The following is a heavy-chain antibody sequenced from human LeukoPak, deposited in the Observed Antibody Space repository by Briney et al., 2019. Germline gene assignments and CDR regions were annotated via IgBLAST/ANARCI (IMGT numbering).Heavy chain of an antibody. Sequence: ASVKVSCKASGYTXTSYGISGVRQAPGQGLEWMGWVSAYNTNTNFAQKLQGRVTMTTDTSTSTAYMELRSLRSDDTAVYYCARVDYGDYDFGYWGQGTLVTVSS. CDR2: VSAYNTNT. V-gene: IGHV1-18*01. CDR1: GYTXTSYG. CDR3: ARVDYGDYDFGY. D-gene: IGHD4-17*01. J-gene: IGHJ4*02.